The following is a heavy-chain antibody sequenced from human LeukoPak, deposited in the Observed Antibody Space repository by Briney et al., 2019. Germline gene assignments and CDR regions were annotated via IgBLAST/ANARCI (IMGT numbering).Heavy chain of an antibody. J-gene: IGHJ5*02. CDR3: ARNSYDSRTGFDP. Sequence: ASVKVSCKASGYTFTSYDINWVRQAPGQGLEWMGWISVNNGNTNYAQNFQGRVTVTTDTSRSTVYMELRSLRSDDSAVYYCARNSYDSRTGFDPWGQGTLVTVTS. D-gene: IGHD3-22*01. V-gene: IGHV1-18*01. CDR2: ISVNNGNT. CDR1: GYTFTSYD.